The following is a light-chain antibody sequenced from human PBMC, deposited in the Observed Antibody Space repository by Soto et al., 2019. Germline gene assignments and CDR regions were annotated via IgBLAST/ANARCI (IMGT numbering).Light chain of an antibody. CDR2: DER. Sequence: LAHPPSWSVSPGHTSMITCGGINIGSYSVHWYQQKPGQAPVLVVYDERDRPSGIPERFSGSKYGNTATLTISRVEVAAEADYYCKVWNSNGDNKYVFGTGKKV. CDR1: NIGSYS. J-gene: IGLJ1*01. V-gene: IGLV3-21*02. CDR3: KVWNSNGDNKYV.